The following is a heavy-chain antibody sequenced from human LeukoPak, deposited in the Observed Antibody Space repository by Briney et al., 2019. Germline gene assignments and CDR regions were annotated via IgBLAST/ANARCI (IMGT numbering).Heavy chain of an antibody. CDR1: GFTVSSNY. V-gene: IGHV3-53*01. CDR2: IYSGGST. CDR3: ATGAPTVTALGDAFDI. J-gene: IGHJ3*02. Sequence: GGSLRLSCAASGFTVSSNYMSWVRQAPGKGLEWVSVIYSGGSTYYADSVKGRFTISRDNSKNTLYLQMNSLRAEDTAVYYCATGAPTVTALGDAFDIWGQGTMVTVSS. D-gene: IGHD4-17*01.